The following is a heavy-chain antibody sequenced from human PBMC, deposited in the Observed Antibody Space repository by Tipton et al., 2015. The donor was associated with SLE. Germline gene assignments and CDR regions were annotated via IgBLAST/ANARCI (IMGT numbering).Heavy chain of an antibody. CDR3: ARQGTGFGSGRDDY. D-gene: IGHD1-14*01. J-gene: IGHJ4*02. CDR1: GGSISSSSFC. V-gene: IGHV4-39*01. Sequence: TLSLTCTVSGGSISSSSFCWGWIRQPPGKGLEWIGSIYYGGSTYYNPSLKSRVPMSADTSKNQFSLKLSSVTAADTAVYYCARQGTGFGSGRDDYWGQGILVTVSS. CDR2: IYYGGST.